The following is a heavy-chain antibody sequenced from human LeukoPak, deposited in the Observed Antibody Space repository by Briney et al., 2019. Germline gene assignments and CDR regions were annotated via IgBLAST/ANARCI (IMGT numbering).Heavy chain of an antibody. J-gene: IGHJ6*02. V-gene: IGHV4-4*02. Sequence: TLSLTCAVSGGSISSSNWWSWVRQPPGKGLEWIGEIYHSGSTNYNPSLKSRVTLSVDKSKNQFSLKLSSVTAADTAVYYCASRQWLPHYYYGMDVWGQGTTVTVSS. CDR2: IYHSGST. CDR3: ASRQWLPHYYYGMDV. CDR1: GGSISSSNW. D-gene: IGHD6-19*01.